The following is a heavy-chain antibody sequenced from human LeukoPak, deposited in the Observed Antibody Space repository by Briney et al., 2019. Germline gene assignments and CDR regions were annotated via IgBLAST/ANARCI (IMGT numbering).Heavy chain of an antibody. D-gene: IGHD1-26*01. V-gene: IGHV1-18*01. Sequence: ASVKVSCKASGYTFTSYGISWVRQAPGQGLEWMGWISGSNGNTKYAQKFQGRVTMTTDTSTGTAYVDLRNLRFDDTAVYFCARSGRGTYYYFDLWGQGTLVTVSS. J-gene: IGHJ4*01. CDR3: ARSGRGTYYYFDL. CDR2: ISGSNGNT. CDR1: GYTFTSYG.